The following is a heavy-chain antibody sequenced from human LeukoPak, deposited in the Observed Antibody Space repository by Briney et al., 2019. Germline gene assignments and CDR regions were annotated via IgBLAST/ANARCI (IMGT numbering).Heavy chain of an antibody. CDR2: INPNSGGT. V-gene: IGHV1-2*02. CDR1: GYTFTGYY. J-gene: IGHJ3*02. D-gene: IGHD5-12*01. CDR3: ARPPGFIDAFDI. Sequence: RASVKVSCKASGYTFTGYYMHWVRQAPGQGLEWMGWINPNSGGTNYAQKFQGRVTMTRDTSISTAYMELSRLRSDDTAVYYCARPPGFIDAFDIWGQGTMVTVSS.